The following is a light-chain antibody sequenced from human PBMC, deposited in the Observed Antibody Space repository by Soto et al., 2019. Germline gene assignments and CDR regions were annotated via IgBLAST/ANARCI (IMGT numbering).Light chain of an antibody. J-gene: IGKJ1*01. CDR3: QQYSSYSS. V-gene: IGKV1-5*01. CDR2: DAS. CDR1: QSISRW. Sequence: DIQMTQSPSTLSASVGDRVTITCRASQSISRWLAWYRQKPGRAPALLIYDASTLEGGVPSRFSGSGSGTDFTLTISSLQPDDFATYHCQQYSSYSSFGQGTKVEVQ.